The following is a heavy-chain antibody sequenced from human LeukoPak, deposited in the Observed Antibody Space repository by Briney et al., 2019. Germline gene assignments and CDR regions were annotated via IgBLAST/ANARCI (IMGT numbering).Heavy chain of an antibody. Sequence: ASVKVSCKASGGSFSSHAINWVRQAPGQGLEWMGGIIPIFGTANYAQKFQDRVTITRDTSASTAYMELSSLRSEDTAVCYCARDQQQWDPPSGFDYWGQGTLVTVSS. V-gene: IGHV1-69*05. CDR2: IIPIFGTA. CDR3: ARDQQQWDPPSGFDY. D-gene: IGHD6-19*01. J-gene: IGHJ4*02. CDR1: GGSFSSHA.